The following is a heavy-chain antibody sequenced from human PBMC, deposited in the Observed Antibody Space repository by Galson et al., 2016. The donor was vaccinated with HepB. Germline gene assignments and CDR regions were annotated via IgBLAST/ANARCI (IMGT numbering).Heavy chain of an antibody. CDR2: IYSSGST. J-gene: IGHJ4*02. V-gene: IGHV4-39*01. Sequence: SETLSLTCTVSGGSISSSYWGWIRQPPGKGLEWIGIIYSSGSTYYNSSLKSRVTISVDTAKNQFSLKLSSVTAADTAVYYCARTNRRTLHFDYWGRGTLVTVSS. D-gene: IGHD1-14*01. CDR3: ARTNRRTLHFDY. CDR1: GGSISSSY.